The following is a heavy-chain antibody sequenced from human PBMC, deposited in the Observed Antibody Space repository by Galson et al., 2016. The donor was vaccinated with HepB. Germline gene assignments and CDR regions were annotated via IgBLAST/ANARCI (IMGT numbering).Heavy chain of an antibody. CDR3: ARGRSGDGDCLDF. D-gene: IGHD2-21*02. V-gene: IGHV3-48*03. CDR2: ISAGSSEI. J-gene: IGHJ4*02. CDR1: GFTFSADD. Sequence: SLRLSCAASGFTFSADDVNWVRQAPGKGLEWVSYISAGSSEIYYAESVKGGFTDSRDDAKDSLFLQMNSLRADDTALYYCARGRSGDGDCLDFWGQGTLVTVSS.